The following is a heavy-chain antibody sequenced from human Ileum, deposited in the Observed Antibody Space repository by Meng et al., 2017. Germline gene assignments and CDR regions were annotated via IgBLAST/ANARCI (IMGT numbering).Heavy chain of an antibody. CDR1: GFTFSSSW. CDR3: ARDPDISAFDI. D-gene: IGHD2-15*01. Sequence: GESLKISCAASGFTFSSSWMAWVRQAPGKGLEWVANIKEDGSEKNHADSVKGRFTVSRDNTKNSVYLQMTSLRVEDTAMYYCARDPDISAFDIWGQGTMVTVSS. V-gene: IGHV3-7*01. CDR2: IKEDGSEK. J-gene: IGHJ3*02.